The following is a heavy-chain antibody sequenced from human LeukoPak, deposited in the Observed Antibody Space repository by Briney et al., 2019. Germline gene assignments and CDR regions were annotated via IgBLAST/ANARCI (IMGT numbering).Heavy chain of an antibody. CDR2: IYYSGST. V-gene: IGHV4-61*01. CDR3: HSSSRKTAGMDV. Sequence: PSETLSLTCTVSGGSVSSGSYYWSWIRQPPGKGLEWIGYIYYSGSTNYNPSLKSRVTISVDTSKNQFSLKLSSVTAADTAVYYCHSSSRKTAGMDVWGKGTTVTVSS. CDR1: GGSVSSGSYY. J-gene: IGHJ6*04. D-gene: IGHD6-13*01.